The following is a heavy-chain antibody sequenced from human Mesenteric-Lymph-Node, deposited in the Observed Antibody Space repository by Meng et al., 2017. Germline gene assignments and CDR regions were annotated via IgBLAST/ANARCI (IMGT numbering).Heavy chain of an antibody. Sequence: QLRFPESGPGLVKPSETLSLTCSASGGSTTSTSYYWDWIRQSPAKGLEWIGTIGYSGTIVYNPSLSSRVTMTLDTSKNQFSLKLSSVTAPDTAVYYCARRVHDGSGHHYFDYWGQGTLVTVSS. V-gene: IGHV4-39*01. D-gene: IGHD3-22*01. J-gene: IGHJ4*02. CDR3: ARRVHDGSGHHYFDY. CDR1: GGSTTSTSYY. CDR2: IGYSGTI.